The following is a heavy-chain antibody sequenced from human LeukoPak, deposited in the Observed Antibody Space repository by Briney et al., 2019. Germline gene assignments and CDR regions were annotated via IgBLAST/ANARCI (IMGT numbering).Heavy chain of an antibody. Sequence: SETPSLTCTVSGVSISSYYWSWIRQPPGKGLEWIGYIYYSGSTNYNPSLKSRVTISVDTSKNQFSLKLSSVTAADTAVYYCARLWYYYDSSGYYGEFDYWGQGTLVTVSS. J-gene: IGHJ4*02. CDR3: ARLWYYYDSSGYYGEFDY. D-gene: IGHD3-22*01. CDR1: GVSISSYY. CDR2: IYYSGST. V-gene: IGHV4-59*01.